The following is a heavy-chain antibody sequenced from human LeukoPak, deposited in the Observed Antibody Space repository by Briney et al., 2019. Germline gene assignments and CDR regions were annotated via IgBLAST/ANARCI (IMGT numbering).Heavy chain of an antibody. J-gene: IGHJ5*02. CDR2: IVGGSGNT. V-gene: IGHV1-58*02. CDR1: GFTFINSA. CDR3: AAATGT. D-gene: IGHD5-12*01. Sequence: SVKVSCKASGFTFINSAMQWVPQPRGQRLEWIGQIVGGSGNTNYAQKFQETVTITRDMSTSTAYMELSSLRSEDTAVYCCAAATGTWGEGTLVTVSS.